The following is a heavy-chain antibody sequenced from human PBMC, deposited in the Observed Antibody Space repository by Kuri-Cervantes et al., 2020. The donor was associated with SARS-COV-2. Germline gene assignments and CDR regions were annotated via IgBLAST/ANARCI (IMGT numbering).Heavy chain of an antibody. Sequence: GESLKISCEISGYMFTNYWIGWVRQMPGKGLEWMGIIYPGDSDTRYSPSFQGQVTISVDTSIRTAYLQWSSLKASDTAMYYCARSGRGYYYYGMDVWGQGTTVTVSS. CDR1: GYMFTNYW. J-gene: IGHJ6*02. D-gene: IGHD3-10*01. CDR3: ARSGRGYYYYGMDV. CDR2: IYPGDSDT. V-gene: IGHV5-51*01.